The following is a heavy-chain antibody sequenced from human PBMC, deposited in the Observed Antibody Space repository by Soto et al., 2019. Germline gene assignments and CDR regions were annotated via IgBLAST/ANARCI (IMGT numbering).Heavy chain of an antibody. D-gene: IGHD3-22*01. Sequence: QMQLVQSGPEVKKPGTSVKVSCKASGFTFTNSAVQWVRQARGQRLEWIGRIVVGSGKSDSAQKFQERVTITRDMSTSTAYMELSSLRYDDTAVYYCAAAPYYDDGSDYFDYWGQGTLVTVSS. CDR2: IVVGSGKS. J-gene: IGHJ4*02. CDR1: GFTFTNSA. V-gene: IGHV1-58*01. CDR3: AAAPYYDDGSDYFDY.